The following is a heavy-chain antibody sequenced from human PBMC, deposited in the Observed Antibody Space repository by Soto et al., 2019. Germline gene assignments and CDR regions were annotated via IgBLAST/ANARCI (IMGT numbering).Heavy chain of an antibody. D-gene: IGHD3-16*02. V-gene: IGHV4-59*01. CDR2: IYYSGST. CDR3: ARMAPFKDLGELSQQYFQH. J-gene: IGHJ1*01. CDR1: GGSISSYY. Sequence: SETLSLTCTVSGGSISSYYWSWIRQPPGKGLEWIGYIYYSGSTNYNPSLKSRVTISVDTSKNQFSLKLSSVTAADTAVYYCARMAPFKDLGELSQQYFQHWGQGTLVTVSS.